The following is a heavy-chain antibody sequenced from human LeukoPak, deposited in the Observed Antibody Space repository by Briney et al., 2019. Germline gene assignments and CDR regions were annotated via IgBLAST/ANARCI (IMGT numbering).Heavy chain of an antibody. J-gene: IGHJ3*02. CDR1: GGSISSGGYY. D-gene: IGHD3-22*01. CDR3: ARHHYDSTHDAFDI. CDR2: IYYSGST. V-gene: IGHV4-31*03. Sequence: PSETLSLTCTVSGGSISSGGYYWSWIRQHPGKGLEWIGYIYYSGSTYYNPSLKSRVTISVDTSKNQFSLKLNSVTAADTAVYYCARHHYDSTHDAFDIWGQGTMVTVSS.